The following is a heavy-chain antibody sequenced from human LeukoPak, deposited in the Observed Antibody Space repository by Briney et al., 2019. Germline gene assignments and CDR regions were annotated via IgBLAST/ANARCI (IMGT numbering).Heavy chain of an antibody. V-gene: IGHV4-34*01. J-gene: IGHJ5*02. CDR3: ARADDILTGYGNWFDP. CDR1: GGSFSGYY. CDR2: INHSGST. Sequence: PETLSLTCAVYGGSFSGYYWSWIRQPPGKGLEWIGEINHSGSTNYNPSLKSRVTISVDTSKNQFSLKLSSVTAADTAVYYCARADDILTGYGNWFDPWGQGTLVTVSS. D-gene: IGHD3-9*01.